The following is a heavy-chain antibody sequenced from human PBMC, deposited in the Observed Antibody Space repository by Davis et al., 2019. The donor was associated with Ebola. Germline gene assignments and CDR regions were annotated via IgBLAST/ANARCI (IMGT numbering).Heavy chain of an antibody. CDR2: MFSYGAT. D-gene: IGHD2/OR15-2a*01. CDR3: VRESAIYPQTNMDY. Sequence: PSETLSLTCTVSGDSISSRSYLWGWFRQSPGRGLEWIASMFSYGATYYNPSLQSRAAMSVDTSKSQFSLRLNSVTAADMAVYYCVRESAIYPQTNMDYWGQGTLVTVSS. J-gene: IGHJ4*02. V-gene: IGHV4-39*01. CDR1: GDSISSRSYL.